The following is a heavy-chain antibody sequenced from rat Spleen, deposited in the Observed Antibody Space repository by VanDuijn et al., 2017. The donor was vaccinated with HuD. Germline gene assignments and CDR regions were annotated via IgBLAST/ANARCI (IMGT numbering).Heavy chain of an antibody. Sequence: EVQLVESGGGLVQPGRSMKLSCAASGFTFSDYNMAWVRQAPTKGLEWVASITNSGGSTYYRDSVKGRFTISRDNAKSTLYLQMDSLRPEDTATYYCTRDGVRGFAYWGQGTVVTVSS. V-gene: IGHV5-25*01. CDR1: GFTFSDYN. CDR3: TRDGVRGFAY. D-gene: IGHD4-3*01. J-gene: IGHJ3*01. CDR2: ITNSGGST.